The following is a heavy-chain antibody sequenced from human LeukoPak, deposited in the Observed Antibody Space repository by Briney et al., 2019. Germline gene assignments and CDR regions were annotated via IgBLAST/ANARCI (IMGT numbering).Heavy chain of an antibody. Sequence: SETLSLTCTVSGGSISSSSYYWGWIRQPPGKGLEWIGSIYYSGSTYYNPSLKSRVTISVDTSKNQFSLKLSSVTAADTAVYYCARSSGSYFPGFDCWGQGTLVTVSS. D-gene: IGHD1-26*01. J-gene: IGHJ4*02. CDR1: GGSISSSSYY. CDR2: IYYSGST. V-gene: IGHV4-39*07. CDR3: ARSSGSYFPGFDC.